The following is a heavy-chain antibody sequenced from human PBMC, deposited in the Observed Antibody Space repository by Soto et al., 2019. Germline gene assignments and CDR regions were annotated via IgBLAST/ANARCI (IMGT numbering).Heavy chain of an antibody. CDR1: GFSLSTSGVG. CDR3: ARIRTYYDFWSGPSGYYGMDV. V-gene: IGHV2-70*01. D-gene: IGHD3-3*01. CDR2: IYWNDDK. J-gene: IGHJ6*02. Sequence: SGPTLVNPTQTLTLTCTFSGFSLSTSGVGVGWIRQPPGKALEWLALIYWNDDKYYSTSLKTRLTISKDTSKNQVVLTMTNMDPVDTATYYCARIRTYYDFWSGPSGYYGMDVWGQGTTVTVSS.